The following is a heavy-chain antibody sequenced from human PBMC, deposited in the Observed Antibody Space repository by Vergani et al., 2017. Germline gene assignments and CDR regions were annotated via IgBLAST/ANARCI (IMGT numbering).Heavy chain of an antibody. V-gene: IGHV4-38-2*01. J-gene: IGHJ3*01. CDR1: GDSINSGYY. CDR3: ARRAERWETLLRDDFDV. Sequence: QVQLQESGPGLVKPSETLALICSVSGDSINSGYYWSWIRLAPGKGLEWIGEINHSGTINYNPTLKSPFNVSIDTSRDHFSLKLRSVSAADTAVYFCARRAERWETLLRDDFDVWGQGTFVTVSP. D-gene: IGHD1-26*01. CDR2: INHSGTI.